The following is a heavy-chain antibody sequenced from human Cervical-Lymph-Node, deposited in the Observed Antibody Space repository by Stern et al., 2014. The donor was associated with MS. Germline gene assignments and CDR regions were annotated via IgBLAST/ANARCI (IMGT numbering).Heavy chain of an antibody. Sequence: QVQLQESGPGLVKPSQTLSLTCTVSGVSVSTHYYYWTWIRQPAGKGLEWIGTSGNTNYNPSLKSRVTISVDTSKNLFSLNLTSLTAADTAVYYCARGYYYDRRGSYYGNLDPWGQGILVTVSS. CDR3: ARGYYYDRRGSYYGNLDP. V-gene: IGHV4-61*02. J-gene: IGHJ5*02. CDR1: GVSVSTHYYY. CDR2: SGNT. D-gene: IGHD3-22*01.